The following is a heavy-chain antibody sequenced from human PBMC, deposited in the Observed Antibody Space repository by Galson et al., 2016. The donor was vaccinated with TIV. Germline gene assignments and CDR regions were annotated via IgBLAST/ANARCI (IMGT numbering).Heavy chain of an antibody. CDR3: ARDRILDATYYYYYYGMDV. CDR2: ISDGGNT. V-gene: IGHV3-66*02. CDR1: GLSVSINY. D-gene: IGHD1-1*01. J-gene: IGHJ6*02. Sequence: SLRLSCAASGLSVSINYMTWVRQAPGKGLEWVSLISDGGNTYYPDSVKGRFTISRDNSKNTLYLQMNSLRVEDTAVYYCARDRILDATYYYYYYGMDVWGQGTTVTVS.